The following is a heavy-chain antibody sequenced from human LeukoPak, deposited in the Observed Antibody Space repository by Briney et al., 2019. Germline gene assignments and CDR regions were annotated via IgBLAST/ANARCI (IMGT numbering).Heavy chain of an antibody. CDR3: ARDREYQLRRGGKYFQH. V-gene: IGHV1-18*04. CDR1: GYTFTGYY. D-gene: IGHD2-2*01. Sequence: ASVKVSCKASGYTFTGYYMHWVRQAPGQGLEWMGWISAYNGNTNYAQKLQGRVTMTTDTSTSTAYMELRSLRSDGTAVYYCARDREYQLRRGGKYFQHWGQGTLVTVSS. J-gene: IGHJ1*01. CDR2: ISAYNGNT.